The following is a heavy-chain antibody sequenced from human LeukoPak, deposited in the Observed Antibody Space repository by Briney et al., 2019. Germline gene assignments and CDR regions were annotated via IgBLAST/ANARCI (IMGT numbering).Heavy chain of an antibody. CDR3: AGDLGGNDGDYLEED. CDR1: GYTFTSYG. D-gene: IGHD4-17*01. V-gene: IGHV1-18*04. J-gene: IGHJ4*02. Sequence: SVTVTFLASGYTFTSYGISWVRPAPAQRLDWMGWISAYNGNTNYAQKLQGRVTMNTDTYTSKAYMELRSLRDEDTAVYYCAGDLGGNDGDYLEEDWGQGTLVTVA. CDR2: ISAYNGNT.